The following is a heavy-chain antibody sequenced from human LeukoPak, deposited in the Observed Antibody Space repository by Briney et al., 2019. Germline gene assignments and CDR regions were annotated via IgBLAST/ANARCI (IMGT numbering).Heavy chain of an antibody. Sequence: GGSLRLSCAASGFTFDDYGMSWVRQAPGKGLEWVSGINWNGGSTGYADSVKGRFTISRDNAKNSLYLQMNSLRAEDTALYYCARGGTDTAMVSRYYMDVWGKGTTVTVSS. V-gene: IGHV3-20*04. CDR3: ARGGTDTAMVSRYYMDV. CDR1: GFTFDDYG. J-gene: IGHJ6*03. D-gene: IGHD5-18*01. CDR2: INWNGGST.